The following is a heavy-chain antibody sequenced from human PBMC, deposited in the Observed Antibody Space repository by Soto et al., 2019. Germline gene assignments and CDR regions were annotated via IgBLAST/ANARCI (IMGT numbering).Heavy chain of an antibody. D-gene: IGHD3-10*01. J-gene: IGHJ5*02. CDR3: ARQARSYFGPGWFAT. CDR2: IFFNGGA. V-gene: IGHV4-39*01. Sequence: QLHFQESGPGLVKPSETLSLTCTVSGGSLNSPDYYWAWIRQPPGKVLEWIGSIFFNGGAYYTPSLESRVTIPVDTSKQSLPLRLRSVTAADTAVYYCARQARSYFGPGWFATWGQGALVTVSS. CDR1: GGSLNSPDYY.